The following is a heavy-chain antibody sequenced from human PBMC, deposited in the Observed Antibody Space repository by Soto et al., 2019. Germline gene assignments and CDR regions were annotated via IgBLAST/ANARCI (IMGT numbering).Heavy chain of an antibody. V-gene: IGHV3-48*01. D-gene: IGHD3-3*01. CDR2: ISSSSSTI. CDR3: ARDRYSYYDFWSGSLPYYYYGMDV. J-gene: IGHJ6*02. CDR1: GFTFSSYS. Sequence: GGSLRLSCAASGFTFSSYSMNWVRQAPGKGLEWVSYISSSSSTIYYAESVKGRFTISRDNAKNSLYLQMNSLRAEDSVLYYCARDRYSYYDFWSGSLPYYYYGMDVWGQGTTVTVSS.